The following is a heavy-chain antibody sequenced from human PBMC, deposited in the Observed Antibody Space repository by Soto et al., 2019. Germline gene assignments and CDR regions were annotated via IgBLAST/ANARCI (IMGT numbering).Heavy chain of an antibody. CDR3: ARSIGGSSWDPPDD. Sequence: QVHLVDSGGGVVQPGGSLRLSCAASGFTFNGYGMHWVRQSPGEGLEWLAVLANDGTTQYYADSVKGRFTISRDNSKNTLYLPLDSLRPEDTAVYYCARSIGGSSWDPPDDWGQGTRVTVSS. CDR1: GFTFNGYG. V-gene: IGHV3-30*03. CDR2: LANDGTTQ. D-gene: IGHD6-13*01. J-gene: IGHJ4*02.